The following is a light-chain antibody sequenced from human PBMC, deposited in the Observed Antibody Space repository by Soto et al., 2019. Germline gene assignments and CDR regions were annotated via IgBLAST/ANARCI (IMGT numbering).Light chain of an antibody. V-gene: IGKV1-5*01. J-gene: IGKJ4*01. Sequence: DIPMTQSPATLSASVGDRVTITCRASQSVRSWLAWYQQKPGTAPKLLIFDASRFESGVPSRFSGSASGTEFTLTISSLQPNDFATYYCQQYDNYPLTFGGGTKVEIK. CDR2: DAS. CDR1: QSVRSW. CDR3: QQYDNYPLT.